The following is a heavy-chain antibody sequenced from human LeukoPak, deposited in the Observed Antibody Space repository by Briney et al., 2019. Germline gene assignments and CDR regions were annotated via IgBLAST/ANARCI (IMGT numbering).Heavy chain of an antibody. CDR3: AKDGAIVVVTAIEYFQH. V-gene: IGHV1-69*05. CDR1: GGTFSSYA. J-gene: IGHJ1*01. CDR2: IIPIFGTA. D-gene: IGHD2-21*02. Sequence: SVKVSCKASGGTFSSYAISWVRQAPGQGLEWMGRIIPIFGTANYAQKFQGRVTITTDESTSTAYMELSSLRSEDTAVYYCAKDGAIVVVTAIEYFQHWGQGTLVTVSS.